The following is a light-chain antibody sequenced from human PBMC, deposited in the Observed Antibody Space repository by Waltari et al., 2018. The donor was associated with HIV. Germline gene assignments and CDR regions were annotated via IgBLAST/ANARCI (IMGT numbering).Light chain of an antibody. J-gene: IGLJ3*02. Sequence: QSALTQAPSASGTPGQRVDISCSGATSNIGSNNVNWYQHLPGAAPKHLIYDNNQRPSGIPDRCSGAKSGSSASLAITGLQSDDEADFYCSTWDDNRNGPVFGGGTRLTVL. V-gene: IGLV1-44*01. CDR2: DNN. CDR1: TSNIGSNN. CDR3: STWDDNRNGPV.